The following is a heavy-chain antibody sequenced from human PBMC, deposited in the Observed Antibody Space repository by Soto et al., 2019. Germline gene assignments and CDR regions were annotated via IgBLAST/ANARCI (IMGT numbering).Heavy chain of an antibody. CDR2: ISPMFGAA. Sequence: QVQLVQSGAEMKKPGSSVKVSCQSSGGTFNTYAMNWVRQAPGQGPEWMGDISPMFGAANYAPKFQGRVTITADESTGTSYMQLSSLMSEDTALYFCAREVQVHTPAFAYWGQGTLVTVSS. D-gene: IGHD3-10*01. CDR1: GGTFNTYA. J-gene: IGHJ4*02. V-gene: IGHV1-69*19. CDR3: AREVQVHTPAFAY.